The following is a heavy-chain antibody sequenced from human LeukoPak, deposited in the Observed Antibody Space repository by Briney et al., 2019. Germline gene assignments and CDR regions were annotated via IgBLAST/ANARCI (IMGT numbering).Heavy chain of an antibody. CDR2: FYHSGST. CDR3: ARGQWLPVFDF. Sequence: SETLSLTCSVSGGFNTHYYWSWIRQPPGKGLEWIGYFYHSGSTNYNPSLKSRVTISVDTSKNHFSLKLSSVTAADTAVYYCARGQWLPVFDFWGQGILVTVSS. J-gene: IGHJ4*02. V-gene: IGHV4-59*01. CDR1: GGFNTHYY. D-gene: IGHD3-22*01.